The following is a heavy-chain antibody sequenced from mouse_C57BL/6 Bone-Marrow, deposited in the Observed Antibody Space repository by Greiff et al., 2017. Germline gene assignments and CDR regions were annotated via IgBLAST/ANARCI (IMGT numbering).Heavy chain of an antibody. J-gene: IGHJ4*01. CDR3: ARGYYGSIPFYYAMDY. D-gene: IGHD1-1*01. Sequence: QVQLQQSGAELARPGASVKLSCKASGYTFTSYGISWVKQRTGQGLEWIGEIYPRSGNTYYNEKFKGKATLRADKSSSTAYRERRSLTSEDSASYICARGYYGSIPFYYAMDYWGQGTSGTVSS. CDR1: GYTFTSYG. CDR2: IYPRSGNT. V-gene: IGHV1-81*01.